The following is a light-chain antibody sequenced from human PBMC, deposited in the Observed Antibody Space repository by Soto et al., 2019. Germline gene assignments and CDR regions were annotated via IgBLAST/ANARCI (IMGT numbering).Light chain of an antibody. CDR1: QSVSSSY. J-gene: IGKJ1*01. CDR3: QQYGSSPRT. Sequence: EIVLTQSPGTLSLSPGERATLSCRTSQSVSSSYLAWYQQKPGQAPRLLIYGASSRATGIPDRFSGSGSGTDFTLTISRLEPEDFAVYYCQQYGSSPRTFGPGPKV. V-gene: IGKV3-20*01. CDR2: GAS.